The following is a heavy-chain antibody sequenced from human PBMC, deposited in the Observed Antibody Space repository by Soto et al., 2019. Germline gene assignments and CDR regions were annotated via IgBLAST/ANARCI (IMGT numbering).Heavy chain of an antibody. CDR1: GYAFTNYA. D-gene: IGHD3-22*01. CDR3: ARGERYYYDTSGYLGFDY. J-gene: IGHJ4*02. Sequence: LKVYCKGSGYAFTNYAIHWLRKEHGQRLEWMGWINPGNGNTKYSQKFQGRVTITRDTSASTAYMELSSLRSEDTAVYYCARGERYYYDTSGYLGFDYWGQGTLVTVSS. CDR2: INPGNGNT. V-gene: IGHV1-3*01.